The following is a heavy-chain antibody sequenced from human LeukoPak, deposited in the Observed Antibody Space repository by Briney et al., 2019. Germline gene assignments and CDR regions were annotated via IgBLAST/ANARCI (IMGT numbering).Heavy chain of an antibody. CDR2: INPNSGGT. Sequence: ASVKVSCKASGYTFTGYYMHWVRQAPGQGLEWMGWINPNSGGTNYAQKFQGRVTMTRDTSISTAYMELSRLRSDDTAVYYCGRDMCSSTSCIPFDYWGQGTLVTVSS. CDR1: GYTFTGYY. J-gene: IGHJ4*02. CDR3: GRDMCSSTSCIPFDY. D-gene: IGHD2-2*01. V-gene: IGHV1-2*02.